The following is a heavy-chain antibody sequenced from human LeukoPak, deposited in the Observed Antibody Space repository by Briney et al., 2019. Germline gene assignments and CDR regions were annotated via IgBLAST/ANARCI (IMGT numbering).Heavy chain of an antibody. J-gene: IGHJ2*01. D-gene: IGHD6-13*01. CDR1: GGSISSGDYY. Sequence: SQTLSLTCTVSGGSISSGDYYWSWIRQPPGKGLEWIGYIYYSGSTYYNPSLKSRVTISVDTSKNQFSLKLSSVTAADTAVYYCARDIEAAARVRLTSYFDLWGRGTLVTVSS. CDR2: IYYSGST. CDR3: ARDIEAAARVRLTSYFDL. V-gene: IGHV4-30-4*08.